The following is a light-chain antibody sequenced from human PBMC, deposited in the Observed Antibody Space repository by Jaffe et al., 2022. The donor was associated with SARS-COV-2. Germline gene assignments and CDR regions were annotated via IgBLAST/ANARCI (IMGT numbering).Light chain of an antibody. CDR3: QHYNTYT. Sequence: DIQVTQSPSTLSASVGDRVTIICRASQSIGIWLAWYQQKPGKAPNLLIYKASNLQSGVPSRFSGSGSGTEFTLTISSLQPDDFATYYCQHYNTYTFGQGTKLEIK. CDR2: KAS. V-gene: IGKV1-5*03. J-gene: IGKJ2*01. CDR1: QSIGIW.